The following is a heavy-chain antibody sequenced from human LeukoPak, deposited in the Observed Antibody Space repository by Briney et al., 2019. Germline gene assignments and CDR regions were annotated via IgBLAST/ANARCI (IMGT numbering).Heavy chain of an antibody. V-gene: IGHV3-30*02. Sequence: GGSLRLSCAASGFTFSSYGMHWVRQAPGKGLEWVAFIRYDGSSKYYADSVKGRFTISRDNSKNTLYLQMNSLRAEDTAVYYCAKFPYSSGNCPYWGQGTLVTVSS. J-gene: IGHJ4*02. CDR3: AKFPYSSGNCPY. CDR2: IRYDGSSK. CDR1: GFTFSSYG. D-gene: IGHD6-19*01.